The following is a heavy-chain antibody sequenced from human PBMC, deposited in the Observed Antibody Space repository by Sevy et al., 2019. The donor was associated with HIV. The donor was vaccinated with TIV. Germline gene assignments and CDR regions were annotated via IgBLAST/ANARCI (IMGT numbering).Heavy chain of an antibody. CDR2: IYPTGLT. CDR1: GDSMRNFY. D-gene: IGHD3-10*01. Sequence: SETLSLTCSVSGDSMRNFYWNWLRQPPGKGLEWIGYIYPTGLTTYNPSLKSRVTISIDTSENQFSLLLNSVTGADTALYYCARAEGGGSFYYASGSFFSNWGQGTLVTVSS. J-gene: IGHJ4*02. V-gene: IGHV4-59*12. CDR3: ARAEGGGSFYYASGSFFSN.